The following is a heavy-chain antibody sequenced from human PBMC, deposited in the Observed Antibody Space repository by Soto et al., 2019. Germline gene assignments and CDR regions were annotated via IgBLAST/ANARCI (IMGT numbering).Heavy chain of an antibody. Sequence: SESLSLTCTFSVGSFKIGSYSWSWIRQPPGKGLEWIGYVYHTGITSYNPSLKSRVSISMDTSKNQFSLNLDSVTAADPAVYFCATDFAYFDSWGQGTLVTVSS. CDR3: ATDFAYFDS. CDR2: VYHTGIT. CDR1: VGSFKIGSYS. D-gene: IGHD3-3*01. V-gene: IGHV4-61*01. J-gene: IGHJ4*02.